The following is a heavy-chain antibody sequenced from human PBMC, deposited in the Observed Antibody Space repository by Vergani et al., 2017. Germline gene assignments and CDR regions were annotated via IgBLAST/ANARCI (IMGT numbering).Heavy chain of an antibody. V-gene: IGHV1-69*08. Sequence: QVQLVQSGAEVKKPGSSVKVSCKASGGTFSSYTISWVRQAPGQGLEWMGRIITILGIANYAQQFQGRVTITADKSTSTAYMELSSLGSEDTAVYYCARDHYDSSGYYYWGQGTLVTVSS. J-gene: IGHJ4*02. CDR3: ARDHYDSSGYYY. CDR1: GGTFSSYT. CDR2: IITILGIA. D-gene: IGHD3-22*01.